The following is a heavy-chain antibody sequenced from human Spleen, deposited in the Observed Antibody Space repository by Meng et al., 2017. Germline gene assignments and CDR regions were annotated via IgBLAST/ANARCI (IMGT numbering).Heavy chain of an antibody. Sequence: GESLKISCAASGLTVSNSYMTWVRQAPGKGLEWVSCIYSGGGTNYADSVNGRFTISRDSSKNTLYLQMSSLRAEDTAVYYCAKRSGGSGRYSLYYWGQGNLVTVSS. CDR3: AKRSGGSGRYSLYY. CDR1: GLTVSNSY. J-gene: IGHJ4*02. CDR2: IYSGGGT. V-gene: IGHV3-53*01. D-gene: IGHD2-15*01.